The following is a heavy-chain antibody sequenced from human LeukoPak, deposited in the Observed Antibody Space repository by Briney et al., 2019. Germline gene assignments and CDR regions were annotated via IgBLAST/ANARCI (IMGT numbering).Heavy chain of an antibody. V-gene: IGHV1-46*01. CDR1: GYTFTGYY. CDR2: INPSGGST. CDR3: ARDFHYYGSGSHPAY. J-gene: IGHJ4*02. D-gene: IGHD3-10*01. Sequence: GASVKVSCKASGYTFTGYYMHWVRQAPGQGLEWMGVINPSGGSTSYAQKFQGRVTMTRDTSTSTVYMELSSLRSEDTAVYYCARDFHYYGSGSHPAYWGQGTLVTVSS.